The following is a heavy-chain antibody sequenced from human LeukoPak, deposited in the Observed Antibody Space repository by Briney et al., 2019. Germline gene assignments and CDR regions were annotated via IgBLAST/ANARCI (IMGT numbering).Heavy chain of an antibody. V-gene: IGHV4-4*09. D-gene: IGHD3-3*01. CDR2: IYTSGST. CDR3: ARGRGTIFGVAPLDY. CDR1: GGSISSYY. Sequence: SETLSLTCTVSGGSISSYYWSWLRQPPGKGLEWIGYIYTSGSTNYNPSLKSRVTISVDTSKNQFSLKLSSVTAADTAVYYCARGRGTIFGVAPLDYWGQGTLVTVSS. J-gene: IGHJ4*02.